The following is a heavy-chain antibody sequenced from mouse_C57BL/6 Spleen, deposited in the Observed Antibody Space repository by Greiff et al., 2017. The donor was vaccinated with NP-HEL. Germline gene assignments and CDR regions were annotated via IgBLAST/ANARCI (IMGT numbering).Heavy chain of an antibody. D-gene: IGHD2-2*01. CDR3: ARSTMVHYFDY. Sequence: VQLQQSGAELVKPGASVKISCKASGYAFSSYWMNWVKQRPGKGLEWIGQIYPGDGDTNYNGKFKGKATLTADKSSSTAYMQLSSLTSEDSAVYFCARSTMVHYFDYWGQGTTLTVSS. J-gene: IGHJ2*01. CDR1: GYAFSSYW. V-gene: IGHV1-80*01. CDR2: IYPGDGDT.